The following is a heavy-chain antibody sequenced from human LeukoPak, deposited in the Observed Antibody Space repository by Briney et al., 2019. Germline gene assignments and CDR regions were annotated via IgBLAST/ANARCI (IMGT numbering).Heavy chain of an antibody. J-gene: IGHJ4*02. V-gene: IGHV3-23*01. D-gene: IGHD5-12*01. CDR2: ISGSGDNT. CDR3: ARTPEDIVATPYYFDY. CDR1: GFTFSTYG. Sequence: GGSLRLSCAASGFTFSTYGMSWVRQAPGKGLEWVSAISGSGDNTYYADSVKGRFTISRDNSKNTLYLQMNSLRAEDTAVYYCARTPEDIVATPYYFDYWGQGTLVTVSS.